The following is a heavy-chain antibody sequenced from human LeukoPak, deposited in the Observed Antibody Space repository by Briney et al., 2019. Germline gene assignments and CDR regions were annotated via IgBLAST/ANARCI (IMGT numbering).Heavy chain of an antibody. CDR2: IYYSGST. Sequence: SETLSLTCTVSGGSISSYYWSWIRQPPGKGLEWIGYIYYSGSTNYNPSLKSRVTISVDTSKNQFSLKLSSVTAADTAVYYCARGRYNWNDNYYYYMDVWGKGTTVTVSS. CDR1: GGSISSYY. V-gene: IGHV4-59*01. D-gene: IGHD1-1*01. J-gene: IGHJ6*03. CDR3: ARGRYNWNDNYYYYMDV.